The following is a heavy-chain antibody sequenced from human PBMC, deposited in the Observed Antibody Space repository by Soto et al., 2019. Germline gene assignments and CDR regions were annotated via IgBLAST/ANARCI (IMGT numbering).Heavy chain of an antibody. CDR3: ARYTHIYSSDLDV. V-gene: IGHV1-18*01. J-gene: IGHJ6*02. D-gene: IGHD3-22*01. CDR2: ISAYNGNT. CDR1: GYTFSNYG. Sequence: QVQVVQSGPEVKKPGASVKVSCKASGYTFSNYGISWVRQAPGQGLEWMGWISAYNGNTKYGQKVQGRLTMTTDTSTSTAYMELRSLRSVDTAMYYCARYTHIYSSDLDVCGQGTTVTVSS.